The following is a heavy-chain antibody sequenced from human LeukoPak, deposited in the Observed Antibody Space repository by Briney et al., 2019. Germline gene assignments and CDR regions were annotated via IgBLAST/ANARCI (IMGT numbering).Heavy chain of an antibody. CDR1: GYTFISYY. D-gene: IGHD3-10*01. CDR3: AREGGVLWFGELGY. CDR2: INPSGGST. J-gene: IGHJ4*02. V-gene: IGHV1-46*01. Sequence: GASVKVSCKASGYTFISYYMHWVRQAPGQGLEWMGIINPSGGSTSNAQRFQDRVTMTRDTSTSTVYMELSNLRSEDTAVYFCAREGGVLWFGELGYWGQGTLDTVSS.